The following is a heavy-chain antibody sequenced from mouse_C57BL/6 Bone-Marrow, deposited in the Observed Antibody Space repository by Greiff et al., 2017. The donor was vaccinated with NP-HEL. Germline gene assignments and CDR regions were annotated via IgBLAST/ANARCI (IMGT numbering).Heavy chain of an antibody. CDR1: GEKGKRYW. J-gene: IGHJ1*01. D-gene: IGHD1-1*01. V-gene: IGHV1-55*01. CDR3: ARDGLYHYYGSSYWYF. CDR2: IYLGSGST. Sequence: VQLGQGGAGRGGGGAGGKMSCKASGEKGKRYWITGGKKRPGQGLEWSGDIYLGSGSTNENEKFKSKATLTVDTSSSTAYMQLSSLTSEDSAVYYCARDGLYHYYGSSYWYF.